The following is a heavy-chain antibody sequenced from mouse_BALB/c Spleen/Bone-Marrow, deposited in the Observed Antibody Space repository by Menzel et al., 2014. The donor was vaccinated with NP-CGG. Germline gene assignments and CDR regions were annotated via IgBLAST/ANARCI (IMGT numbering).Heavy chain of an antibody. D-gene: IGHD2-3*01. Sequence: EVMLVESGGGLVQPGGSLRLSCATSGFTFTDYYMSWVRQPPGKALEWLTFIRNKANGYTTEYSASVKGRFIISRDNSQSILYLQMNTLRAEDSATYYCARDMGLLRFDYWGQGTTLTVSS. V-gene: IGHV7-3*02. CDR1: GFTFTDYY. CDR2: IRNKANGYTT. CDR3: ARDMGLLRFDY. J-gene: IGHJ2*01.